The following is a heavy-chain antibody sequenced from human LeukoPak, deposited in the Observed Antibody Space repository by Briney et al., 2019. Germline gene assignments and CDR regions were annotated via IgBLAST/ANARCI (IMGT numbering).Heavy chain of an antibody. Sequence: ASVKVSCKASGYTFTGYYMHWVRQAPGQGLWWMGWINPNSGGTNYAQKFQGRVTMTRDTSISTAYMELSRLRSDDTAVYYCARERKGYYDSSGYYGLTFDYWGQGTLVTVSS. J-gene: IGHJ4*02. CDR2: INPNSGGT. D-gene: IGHD3-22*01. V-gene: IGHV1-2*02. CDR3: ARERKGYYDSSGYYGLTFDY. CDR1: GYTFTGYY.